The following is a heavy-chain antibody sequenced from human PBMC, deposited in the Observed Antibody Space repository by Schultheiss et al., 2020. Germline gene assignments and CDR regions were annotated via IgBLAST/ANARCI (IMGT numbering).Heavy chain of an antibody. CDR3: ARDGDPFDV. V-gene: IGHV3-7*01. CDR1: GFKFSSYW. J-gene: IGHJ3*01. Sequence: GESLKISCAASGFKFSSYWMSWVRQAPGKGLEWVANIKQDGSEKYHVDSVKGRLTISRDNAKNSVYLQMNSLRAEDTAIYYCARDGDPFDVWGQGTMVTVSS. CDR2: IKQDGSEK.